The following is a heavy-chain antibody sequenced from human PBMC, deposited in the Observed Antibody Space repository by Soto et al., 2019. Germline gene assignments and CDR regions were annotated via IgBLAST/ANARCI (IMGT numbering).Heavy chain of an antibody. CDR1: GGSFSGYY. J-gene: IGHJ5*02. CDR2: ICHSGNT. CDR3: ARVWFGESSWFDP. V-gene: IGHV4-34*01. D-gene: IGHD3-10*01. Sequence: SETLSLTCAVYGGSFSGYYWSWIRQPPGKGLEWIGYICHSGNTYYNPSLKSRVTTSLDRSKNQFSLNLSSVTAADTAVYYCARVWFGESSWFDPWGQGTLVTVSS.